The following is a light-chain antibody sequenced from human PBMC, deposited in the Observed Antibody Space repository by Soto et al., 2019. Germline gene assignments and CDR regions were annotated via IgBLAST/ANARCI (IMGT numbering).Light chain of an antibody. J-gene: IGKJ5*01. CDR1: QSVSSN. CDR3: QQHYQWPIT. V-gene: IGKV3-15*01. CDR2: GAS. Sequence: EIVMTQSPATLSVSPGERATLSCRASQSVSSNLAWYQQKPGQAPRLLIYGASTRATGIPARFSGSGSETEFTLTIDSLQSEDFAVYYCQQHYQWPITFGQGTRLEIK.